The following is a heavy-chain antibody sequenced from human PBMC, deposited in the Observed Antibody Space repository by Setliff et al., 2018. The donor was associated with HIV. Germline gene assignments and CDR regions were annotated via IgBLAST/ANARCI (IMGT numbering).Heavy chain of an antibody. D-gene: IGHD2-8*01. CDR1: GGSVDSRDYY. CDR2: ILYGGTT. Sequence: SETLSLTCAVSGGSVDSRDYYWGWIRQPPGKGLEWIGSILYGGTTYYTPSLKSRVSISVDTSRNQFSLRLNSVTAADTAVYYCARPTTGLGGGAAFDIWGQGTMVTVSS. V-gene: IGHV4-39*01. CDR3: ARPTTGLGGGAAFDI. J-gene: IGHJ3*02.